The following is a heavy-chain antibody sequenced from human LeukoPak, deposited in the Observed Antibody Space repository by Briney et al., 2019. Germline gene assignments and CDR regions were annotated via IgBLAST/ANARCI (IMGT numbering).Heavy chain of an antibody. CDR2: ITGDGGTT. CDR1: GFTFGDYT. Sequence: GGSLRLSCTASGFTFGDYTMHWFRQPPGRGLQWVSLITGDGGTTSYAGSVRGRFTISRDNSKNSLYLHMNSLRNEDTALYYCAKGHFGAGHYWGQGTLVTVSS. V-gene: IGHV3-43*02. D-gene: IGHD3-3*01. CDR3: AKGHFGAGHY. J-gene: IGHJ4*02.